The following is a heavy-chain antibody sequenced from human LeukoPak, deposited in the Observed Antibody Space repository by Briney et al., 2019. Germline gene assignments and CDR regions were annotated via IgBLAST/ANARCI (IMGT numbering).Heavy chain of an antibody. CDR1: GFTFSSHA. D-gene: IGHD3-16*02. CDR2: ISANDGST. Sequence: PGGSLRLSCAASGFTFSSHAMNWVRQAPGKGLEWVSFISANDGSTHYADSVKGRFTISRDDSANTVYLQMNSLRAEDTALYFCAKPTSRYDYIWGSYRSVGYFDYWGLGAVVTVSS. J-gene: IGHJ4*02. V-gene: IGHV3-23*01. CDR3: AKPTSRYDYIWGSYRSVGYFDY.